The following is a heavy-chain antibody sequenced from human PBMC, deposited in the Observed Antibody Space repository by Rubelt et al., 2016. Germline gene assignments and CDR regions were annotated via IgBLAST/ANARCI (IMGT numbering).Heavy chain of an antibody. CDR2: INHSGST. Sequence: QVQLQESGPGLVKPSETLSLTCAVYGGSFSGYYWSWIRQPPGKGLEWIGEINHSGSTNYNPSLKCRVTISVDTSKNQFSLKLSSVTAADTAVYYCARVAAARPAFDYWGQGTLVTVSS. CDR1: GGSFSGYY. V-gene: IGHV4-34*01. J-gene: IGHJ4*02. CDR3: ARVAAARPAFDY. D-gene: IGHD6-6*01.